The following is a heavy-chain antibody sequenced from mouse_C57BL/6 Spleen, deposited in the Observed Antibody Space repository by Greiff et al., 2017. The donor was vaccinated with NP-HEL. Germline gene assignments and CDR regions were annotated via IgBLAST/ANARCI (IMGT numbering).Heavy chain of an antibody. Sequence: EVQLQQSGAELVKPGASVKLSCTASGFNIKDYYMHWVKQRTEQGLEWIGRIDPEDGETKYAPKFPGKATITADTSSNTAYLQLSILTSEDTAVYYCARYRDGYYFDYWGQSTTLTVSS. J-gene: IGHJ2*01. CDR1: GFNIKDYY. CDR2: IDPEDGET. D-gene: IGHD2-13*01. V-gene: IGHV14-2*01. CDR3: ARYRDGYYFDY.